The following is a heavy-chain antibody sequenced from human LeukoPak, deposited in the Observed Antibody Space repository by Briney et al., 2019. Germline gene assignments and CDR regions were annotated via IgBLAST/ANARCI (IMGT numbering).Heavy chain of an antibody. CDR2: IIPIFGTA. D-gene: IGHD2-21*02. J-gene: IGHJ5*02. CDR1: GGTFSSYA. V-gene: IGHV1-69*05. Sequence: GASVKVSCKASGGTFSSYAISWVRQAPGQGLEWMGGIIPIFGTANYALKFQGRVTITTDESTSTAYMELSSLRSEDTAVYYCARGRVTAILSNWFDPWGQGTLVTVSS. CDR3: ARGRVTAILSNWFDP.